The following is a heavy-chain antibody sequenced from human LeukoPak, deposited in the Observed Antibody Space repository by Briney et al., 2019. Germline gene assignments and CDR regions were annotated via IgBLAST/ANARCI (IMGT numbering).Heavy chain of an antibody. D-gene: IGHD6-19*01. CDR2: IKEDGTET. Sequence: PGGSLRLSCAASGFMFSSNWMSWVRLAPGKGLEWVANIKEDGTETYYVDSVKGRFTISRDNAKNPLYLQMNSLRAEDTAVYYCARERLAVVGTRNLDVWGQGTTVTVSS. J-gene: IGHJ6*02. V-gene: IGHV3-7*03. CDR1: GFMFSSNW. CDR3: ARERLAVVGTRNLDV.